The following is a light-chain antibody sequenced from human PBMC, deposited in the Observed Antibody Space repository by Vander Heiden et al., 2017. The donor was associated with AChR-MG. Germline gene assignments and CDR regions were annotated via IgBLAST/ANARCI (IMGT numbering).Light chain of an antibody. Sequence: DIVLTQSPATLSVSPGERATLSCRASQSVSSNLAWYQQKPGQAPRLLIYGASTRATGIPARFRGSGSGTEFTLTISSLQSEDFAVYYCQQYNNWPPWTFGQRTKVEIK. J-gene: IGKJ1*01. CDR2: GAS. CDR1: QSVSSN. V-gene: IGKV3-15*01. CDR3: QQYNNWPPWT.